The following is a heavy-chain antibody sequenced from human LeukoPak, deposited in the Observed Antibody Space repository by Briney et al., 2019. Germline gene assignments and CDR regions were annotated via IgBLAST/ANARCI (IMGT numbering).Heavy chain of an antibody. Sequence: GGSLRLSCAASGFTFSSYDIHWVRQAPGKGLEWVSSISSSSSYIYYADSVKGRFTISRDNAKNSLYLQMNSLRAEDTAVYYCARDLGSWYNNDAFDIWGQGTMVTVSS. D-gene: IGHD6-13*01. CDR3: ARDLGSWYNNDAFDI. CDR2: ISSSSSYI. J-gene: IGHJ3*02. V-gene: IGHV3-21*01. CDR1: GFTFSSYD.